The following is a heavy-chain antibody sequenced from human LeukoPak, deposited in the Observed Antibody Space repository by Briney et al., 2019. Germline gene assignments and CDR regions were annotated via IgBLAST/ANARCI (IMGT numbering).Heavy chain of an antibody. CDR3: TRMTTGHYN. CDR2: IYHSGYT. D-gene: IGHD4-17*01. J-gene: IGHJ4*02. Sequence: PSETLSLTCALSRVSFHDYYWSWVRQPPGKGREWIGEIYHSGYTNDSPSLETRVTMTTHTSRKQFSRNLRSVTVADTAVYYCTRMTTGHYNWGEGAPVTASS. CDR1: RVSFHDYY. V-gene: IGHV4-34*01.